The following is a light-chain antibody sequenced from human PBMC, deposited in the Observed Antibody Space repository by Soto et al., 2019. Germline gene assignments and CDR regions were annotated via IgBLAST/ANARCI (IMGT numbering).Light chain of an antibody. CDR1: SSDVGGYNY. CDR2: NVS. J-gene: IGLJ2*01. V-gene: IGLV2-14*01. Sequence: QSALTQPASVSGSPGQSITISCIGTSSDVGGYNYVSWYQQHPDKAPKLVIYNVSNRPSGVSDLFSGSKSGNTASLIISGLQAEDEADYYCSSYTSISTVVFGGGTKLTVL. CDR3: SSYTSISTVV.